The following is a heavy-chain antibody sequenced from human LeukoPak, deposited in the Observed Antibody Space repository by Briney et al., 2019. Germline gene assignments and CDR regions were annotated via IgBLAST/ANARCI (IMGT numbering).Heavy chain of an antibody. V-gene: IGHV1-8*03. D-gene: IGHD5-12*01. J-gene: IGHJ4*02. CDR2: MNPNSGNT. Sequence: ASVKVSCKASGYTLTSYDINWVRQATGQGLEWMGWMNPNSGNTGYAQKFQGRVTITRNTSISTAYMELSSLRSDDTAVYYCARGTDDYIVATTSFEYWGQGTLVTVSS. CDR3: ARGTDDYIVATTSFEY. CDR1: GYTLTSYD.